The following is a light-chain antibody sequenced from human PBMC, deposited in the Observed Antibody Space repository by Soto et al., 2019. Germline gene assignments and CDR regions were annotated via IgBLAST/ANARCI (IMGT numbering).Light chain of an antibody. CDR3: GTWDNSLSAYLV. CDR1: SSNIGNNY. CDR2: DNN. J-gene: IGLJ2*01. V-gene: IGLV1-51*01. Sequence: QSVLTQPPSVSAAPGQKVTISCSGSSSNIGNNYVSWYQQLPGTAPKLLIYDNNKRTSGIPDRFSGSKSGTSATLGITGLQTGDEADYYCGTWDNSLSAYLVFGGGTQLTVL.